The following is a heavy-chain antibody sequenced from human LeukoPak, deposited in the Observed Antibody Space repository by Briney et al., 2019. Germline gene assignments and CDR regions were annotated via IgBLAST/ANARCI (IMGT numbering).Heavy chain of an antibody. Sequence: SVKVSCKASGFTFTSSAVQWVRQARGQRLEWIGWIVVGSGNTNYAQKSQERVTITRDMSTSTAYMELSSLRSEDTAVYYCAAYCGGDCYSGGYWGQGTLVTVSS. CDR3: AAYCGGDCYSGGY. J-gene: IGHJ4*02. V-gene: IGHV1-58*01. CDR2: IVVGSGNT. CDR1: GFTFTSSA. D-gene: IGHD2-21*02.